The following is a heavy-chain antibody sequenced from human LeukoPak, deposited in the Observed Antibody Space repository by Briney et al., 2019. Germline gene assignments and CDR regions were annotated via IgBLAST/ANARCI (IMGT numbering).Heavy chain of an antibody. Sequence: GGSLRLSCAASGFSFTTYWMSWVRQAPGKGLEWVSAINGGGGSTYYADSVKGRFTISRDNAKNSLYLQMNSLRAEDTAVYYCARGFYYDSSGSSHFDYWGQGTLVTVSS. CDR3: ARGFYYDSSGSSHFDY. CDR2: INGGGGST. D-gene: IGHD3-22*01. V-gene: IGHV3-23*01. J-gene: IGHJ4*02. CDR1: GFSFTTYW.